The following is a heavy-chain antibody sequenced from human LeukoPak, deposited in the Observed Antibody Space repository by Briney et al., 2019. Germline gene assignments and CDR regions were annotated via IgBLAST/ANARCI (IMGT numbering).Heavy chain of an antibody. CDR3: ARGPRDSSSWYLNY. Sequence: SETLSLTCAVYGASFSGYYWSWIRQPPGKGLEWIWEINHTGNTNYNPSLKSRVTISVDTSKNQFSLKLSSVTAADTAVYYCARGPRDSSSWYLNYWGQGTLVAVSS. CDR1: GASFSGYY. D-gene: IGHD6-13*01. V-gene: IGHV4-34*01. CDR2: INHTGNT. J-gene: IGHJ4*02.